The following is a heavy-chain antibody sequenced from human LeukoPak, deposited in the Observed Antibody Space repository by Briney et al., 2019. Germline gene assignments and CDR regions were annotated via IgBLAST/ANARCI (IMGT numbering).Heavy chain of an antibody. Sequence: SETLSLTCTVYSDSISSGDYYWSWHRQPEGRGLELIGYINKNGGNNYNPPLTRRVSISISTSKNQFSLKLTSVTAADTAVYFCAREHKSYGDYPYYFDYWGQGTLVTVSS. CDR1: SDSISSGDYY. CDR3: AREHKSYGDYPYYFDY. V-gene: IGHV4-30-4*01. CDR2: INKNGGN. J-gene: IGHJ4*02. D-gene: IGHD4-17*01.